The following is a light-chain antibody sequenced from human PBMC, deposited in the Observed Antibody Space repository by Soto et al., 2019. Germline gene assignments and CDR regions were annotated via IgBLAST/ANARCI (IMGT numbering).Light chain of an antibody. J-gene: IGLJ2*01. V-gene: IGLV2-14*01. CDR2: EVS. Sequence: QSALTQPASVSGSPGQSITSSCTGTSSDGGSYNYVSWYQQHPAKAPKLLIYEVSIRPSGASNSFSGSNSGNTASPTISGLQAQDDADYFRTAYSGTTRVRFGGGPNVTVL. CDR3: TAYSGTTRVR. CDR1: SSDGGSYNY.